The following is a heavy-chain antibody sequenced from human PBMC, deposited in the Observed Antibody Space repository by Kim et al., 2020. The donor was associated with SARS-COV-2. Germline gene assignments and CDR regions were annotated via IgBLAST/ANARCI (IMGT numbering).Heavy chain of an antibody. CDR3: AKDDFWYSSSWTATDY. CDR1: GFTFSSYG. Sequence: GGSLRLSCAASGFTFSSYGMHWVRQAPGKGLEWVAVISYDGSNKYYADSVKGRFTISRDNSKNTLYLQMNSLRAEDTAVYYCAKDDFWYSSSWTATDYWGQGPLVTVSS. V-gene: IGHV3-30*18. CDR2: ISYDGSNK. J-gene: IGHJ4*02. D-gene: IGHD6-13*01.